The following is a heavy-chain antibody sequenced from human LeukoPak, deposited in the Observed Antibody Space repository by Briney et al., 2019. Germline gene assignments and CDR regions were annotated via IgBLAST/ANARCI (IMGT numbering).Heavy chain of an antibody. CDR2: IQYDGNDK. V-gene: IGHV3-30*02. CDR3: AKGMPATPLDY. Sequence: PGGSLRLSCAASGFTFIGYGMHWVRQAPGKGLEWVAFIQYDGNDKYYADSVKGRFTISRDNSKNTLYLQMNSLRAEDTAVYYCAKGMPATPLDYWGQGTLVTVSS. CDR1: GFTFIGYG. J-gene: IGHJ4*02. D-gene: IGHD2-15*01.